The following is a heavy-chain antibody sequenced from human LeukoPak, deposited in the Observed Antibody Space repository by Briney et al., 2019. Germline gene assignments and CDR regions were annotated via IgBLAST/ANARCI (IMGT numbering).Heavy chain of an antibody. Sequence: GGSLRLSCAASGFTFSSYAMSWVRQAPGKGLEWVSAISGSGGSTYYADSVKGRFTISRDNSKNTLYLQMNSLRSEDTAVYYCARVWDSSGYDYWGQGTLVTVSS. V-gene: IGHV3-23*01. D-gene: IGHD6-19*01. CDR1: GFTFSSYA. CDR2: ISGSGGST. CDR3: ARVWDSSGYDY. J-gene: IGHJ4*02.